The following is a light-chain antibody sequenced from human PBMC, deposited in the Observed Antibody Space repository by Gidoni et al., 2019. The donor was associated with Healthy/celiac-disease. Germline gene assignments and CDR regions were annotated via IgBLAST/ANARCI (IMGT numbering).Light chain of an antibody. CDR3: QQYNSYPWT. V-gene: IGKV1-5*01. J-gene: IGKJ1*01. CDR1: QSISSW. Sequence: DIQMTQSPSTLSASVGDRVTITCRASQSISSWLAWYQQKPGKAPKLLIYDASSLESGVPSRFSGSGSGREFTLTINSLQPDDFATYYCQQYNSYPWTFGQGTKVEIK. CDR2: DAS.